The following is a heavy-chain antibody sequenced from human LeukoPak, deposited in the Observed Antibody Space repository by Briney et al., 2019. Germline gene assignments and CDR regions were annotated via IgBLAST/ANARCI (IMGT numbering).Heavy chain of an antibody. V-gene: IGHV3-23*01. D-gene: IGHD3-9*01. CDR2: ISGSGGST. J-gene: IGHJ6*02. CDR3: ARKDYDILTRYYYGMDV. CDR1: GFTFSSYA. Sequence: GGSLRLSCAASGFTFSSYAMSWVRQAPGKGLEWVSAISGSGGSTYYADSVKGRFTISRDNSKNTLYLQMNSLRAEDTAVCYCARKDYDILTRYYYGMDVWGQGTTVTVSS.